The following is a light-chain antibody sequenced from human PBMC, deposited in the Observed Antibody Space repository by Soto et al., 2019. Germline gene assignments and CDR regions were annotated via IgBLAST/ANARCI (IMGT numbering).Light chain of an antibody. CDR2: DND. V-gene: IGLV1-51*01. CDR3: GTWDSSLSAGV. CDR1: SSNLGNND. J-gene: IGLJ3*02. Sequence: QSVLTQPPSVSAAPGQKVTISCSGTSSNLGNNDEAWYQHVPGTAPKLLIFDNDRRPSGIPDRFSGSKSGTSATLGIAGVQTGDEADYYCGTWDSSLSAGVFGGGTKLTVL.